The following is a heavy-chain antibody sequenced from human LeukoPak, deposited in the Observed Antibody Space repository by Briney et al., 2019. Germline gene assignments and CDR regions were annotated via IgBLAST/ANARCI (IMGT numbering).Heavy chain of an antibody. CDR2: IYYSGST. CDR3: ATDEQSAFDI. Sequence: SETLSLTCTVSGGSISSFYWSWIRQPPGKGLEWIGYIYYSGSTNYNPSLKSRVTISVDTSKNQFSLKLSSVTAADTAVYYCATDEQSAFDIWGQGTMVTVSS. CDR1: GGSISSFY. J-gene: IGHJ3*02. V-gene: IGHV4-59*01. D-gene: IGHD1/OR15-1a*01.